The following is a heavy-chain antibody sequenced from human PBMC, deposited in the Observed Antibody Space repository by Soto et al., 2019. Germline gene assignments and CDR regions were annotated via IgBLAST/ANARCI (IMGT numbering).Heavy chain of an antibody. CDR3: ARGLWSGYYERYYYYGMDV. CDR1: GGFISSYY. V-gene: IGHV4-59*01. J-gene: IGHJ6*02. D-gene: IGHD3-3*01. Sequence: SETLSLTCTVSGGFISSYYWSWIRQPPGKGLEWIGYIYYSGSTNYNPSLKSRVTISVDTSKNQFSLKLSSVTAADTAVYYCARGLWSGYYERYYYYGMDVWGQGTTVTVSS. CDR2: IYYSGST.